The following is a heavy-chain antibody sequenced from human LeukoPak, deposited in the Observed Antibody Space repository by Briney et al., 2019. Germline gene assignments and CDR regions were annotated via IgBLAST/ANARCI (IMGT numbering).Heavy chain of an antibody. J-gene: IGHJ4*02. CDR2: INWNGGNT. Sequence: PGGSLRLSCAASGFIFDDYGMSWVRQAPGKGLEWVSGINWNGGNTGYADFVKGRFTISRDNAKNSLYLQMNSLTAEDTAVYYCARVLLAVPAGSNFDYWGQGTLVTVSS. CDR1: GFIFDDYG. D-gene: IGHD2-2*01. V-gene: IGHV3-20*04. CDR3: ARVLLAVPAGSNFDY.